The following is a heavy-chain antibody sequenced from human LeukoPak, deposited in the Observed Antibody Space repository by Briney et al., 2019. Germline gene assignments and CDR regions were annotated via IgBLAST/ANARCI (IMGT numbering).Heavy chain of an antibody. Sequence: PGGSLRLSCAASGFTFSSYTMSWVRQAPGKGLEWVSYISSSSYISYADSVKGRLTISRDNGENSVYLQINSLRAEDTAVYYCARGSERYCSGGGCYYGMDVWGQGTTVAVSS. CDR1: GFTFSSYT. V-gene: IGHV3-21*01. CDR3: ARGSERYCSGGGCYYGMDV. D-gene: IGHD2-15*01. J-gene: IGHJ6*01. CDR2: ISSSSYI.